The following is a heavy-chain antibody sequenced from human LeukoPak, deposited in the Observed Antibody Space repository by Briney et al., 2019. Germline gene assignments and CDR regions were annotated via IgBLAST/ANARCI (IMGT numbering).Heavy chain of an antibody. J-gene: IGHJ4*02. CDR1: GFTFSSYA. CDR2: ISATGGTT. Sequence: GGSLRLSCAASGFTFSSYAMSWVRQAPGRGLEWVSVISATGGTTYYADSVKGRFTISRDNSKNTLYLQVNSLRAEDTAVHYCAKTKVPNYYGSGSYVDFWGQGTLVTVSS. CDR3: AKTKVPNYYGSGSYVDF. V-gene: IGHV3-23*01. D-gene: IGHD3-10*01.